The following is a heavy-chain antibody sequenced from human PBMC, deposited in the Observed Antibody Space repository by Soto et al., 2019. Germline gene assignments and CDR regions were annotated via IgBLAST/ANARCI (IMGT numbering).Heavy chain of an antibody. Sequence: SETLALTCTVSGGSISSGGYYWSWIRQHPGKGLEWIGYIYYSGSTYYNPSLKSRVTISVDTSKNQFSLKLSSVTAADTAVYYCARGRAFTYYFDYWGQGTLVTVS. CDR1: GGSISSGGYY. CDR2: IYYSGST. J-gene: IGHJ4*02. CDR3: ARGRAFTYYFDY. V-gene: IGHV4-31*03. D-gene: IGHD3-3*02.